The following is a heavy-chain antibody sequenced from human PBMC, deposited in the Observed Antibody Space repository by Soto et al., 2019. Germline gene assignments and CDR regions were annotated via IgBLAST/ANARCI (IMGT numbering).Heavy chain of an antibody. CDR3: AAGDSSGYYGG. D-gene: IGHD3-22*01. CDR2: ITVGTGNT. J-gene: IGHJ4*02. V-gene: IGHV1-58*01. Sequence: SVKVSCKASGFTFTSSSVQWVRQARGQRLEWIGWITVGTGNTNYAQKFQERVTITRDMSTSTAYMELSNLRDEDTAVYYCAAGDSSGYYGGWGQGTQVTVSS. CDR1: GFTFTSSS.